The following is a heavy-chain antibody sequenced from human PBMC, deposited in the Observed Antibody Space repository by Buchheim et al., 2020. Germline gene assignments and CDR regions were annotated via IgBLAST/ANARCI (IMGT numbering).Heavy chain of an antibody. D-gene: IGHD1-26*01. V-gene: IGHV4-59*01. J-gene: IGHJ4*02. CDR3: ARDGSGSYYSGFDY. Sequence: QVQLQESGPGLVKPSETLSLTCTVSGGSISSYYWSWIRQPPGKGLEWIGYIYYGGSTNYNPSLKSRVTISVDTSKNQFSLKLSSVTAADTAVYYCARDGSGSYYSGFDYWGQGTL. CDR2: IYYGGST. CDR1: GGSISSYY.